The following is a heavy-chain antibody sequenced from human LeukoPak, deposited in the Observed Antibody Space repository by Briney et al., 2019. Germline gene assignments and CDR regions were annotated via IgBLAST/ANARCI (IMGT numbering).Heavy chain of an antibody. CDR3: ARDYADYVGYFFFDY. CDR2: ISGGGEAT. Sequence: GGSPRLSCAASGFTFNNYAMNWVRQAPGKGLEWVSSISGGGEATYYADSAKGRFTISRDNSQNTLYLQMNSLRAEDTAVYYCARDYADYVGYFFFDYWGQGTLVTVSS. CDR1: GFTFNNYA. V-gene: IGHV3-23*01. D-gene: IGHD4-17*01. J-gene: IGHJ4*02.